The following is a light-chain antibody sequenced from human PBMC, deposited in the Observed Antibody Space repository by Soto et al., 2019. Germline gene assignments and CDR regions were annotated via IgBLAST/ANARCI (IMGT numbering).Light chain of an antibody. CDR3: QQYGSSPPST. J-gene: IGKJ4*01. CDR1: QSVGSK. V-gene: IGKV3-20*01. CDR2: DAS. Sequence: EIVMTQSPPTLSVSPGERATLSCRASQSVGSKLAWYQQRPGQAPRLLIYDASNRATGIPARFSGSGSGTDFTLTISRLEPEDFAVYYCQQYGSSPPSTFGGGTKVDIK.